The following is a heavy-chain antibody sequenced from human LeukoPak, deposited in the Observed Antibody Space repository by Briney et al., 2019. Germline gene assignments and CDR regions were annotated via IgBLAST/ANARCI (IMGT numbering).Heavy chain of an antibody. CDR3: AREQPEYYDFWSGYSPYYFDY. D-gene: IGHD3-3*01. CDR2: ISWNSGSI. CDR1: GFTFDDYA. Sequence: PGGSLRLSCAASGFTFDDYAMHWVRQAPGKGLEWVSGISWNSGSIGYVDSVKGRFTISRDNAKNSLYLQMNSLRAEDTAVYYCAREQPEYYDFWSGYSPYYFDYWGQGTLVTVSS. V-gene: IGHV3-9*01. J-gene: IGHJ4*02.